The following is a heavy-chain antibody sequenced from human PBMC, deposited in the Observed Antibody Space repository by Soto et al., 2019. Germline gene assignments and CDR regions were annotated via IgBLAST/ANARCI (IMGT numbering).Heavy chain of an antibody. CDR1: GFTFSDYY. J-gene: IGHJ4*02. CDR2: IISSGDST. V-gene: IGHV3-11*06. CDR3: ARGGVKGTTSRGQVYN. D-gene: IGHD1-7*01. Sequence: QVQVVECGGGLVKPGGSLRLSCAASGFTFSDYYMSWIRQAPGKVLEWVSFIISSGDSTKYEDSVKGRFTISRDNAKNSMYMQLNSLRSEDKAVYYCARGGVKGTTSRGQVYNWGQGTLVTVSS.